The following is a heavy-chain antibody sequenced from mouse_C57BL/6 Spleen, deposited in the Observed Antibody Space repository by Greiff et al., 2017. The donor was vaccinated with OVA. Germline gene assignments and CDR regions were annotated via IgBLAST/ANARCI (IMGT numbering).Heavy chain of an antibody. CDR1: GYTFTDYN. CDR3: ARSPRHYFDY. V-gene: IGHV1-18*01. J-gene: IGHJ2*01. Sequence: EVKLEESGPELVKPGASVKIPCKASGYTFTDYNMDWVKQSHGKSLEWIGDINPNNGGTIYNQKFKGKATLTVDKSSSTAYMELRSLTSEDTAVYYCARSPRHYFDYWGQGTTLTVSS. CDR2: INPNNGGT.